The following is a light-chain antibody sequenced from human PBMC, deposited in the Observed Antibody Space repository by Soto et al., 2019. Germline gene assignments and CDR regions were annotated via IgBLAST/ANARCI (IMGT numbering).Light chain of an antibody. CDR2: DSY. CDR3: QQRNNWPYT. J-gene: IGKJ2*01. V-gene: IGKV3-11*01. Sequence: DIVLTQSPATLSLSPGEGATLSCRASQSVRSFLAWYQQKPGQAPRLLIYDSYNRATGIPARFSGSGSGTDFSLTINSLEPEDFAVYYCQQRNNWPYTFGQGTKLEIK. CDR1: QSVRSF.